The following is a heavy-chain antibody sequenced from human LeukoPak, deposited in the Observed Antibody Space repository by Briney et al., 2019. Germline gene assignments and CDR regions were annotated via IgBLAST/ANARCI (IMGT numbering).Heavy chain of an antibody. J-gene: IGHJ4*02. V-gene: IGHV3-53*01. CDR2: IYSGGST. CDR3: ARGTSSGYFQLYFDY. CDR1: GFTVSSNY. D-gene: IGHD3-22*01. Sequence: GGSLRLSCAASGFTVSSNYMTWVRQAPGKGLEWVSVIYSGGSTYYADSVKGRFTISRDNSKNTLYLQMNSLRGEDTAVYYCARGTSSGYFQLYFDYWGQGTLVTVSS.